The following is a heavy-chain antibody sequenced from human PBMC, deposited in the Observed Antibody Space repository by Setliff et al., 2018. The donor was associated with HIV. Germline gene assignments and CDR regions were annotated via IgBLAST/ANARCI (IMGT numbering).Heavy chain of an antibody. V-gene: IGHV4-34*01. CDR2: INHSGRI. CDR1: GGSFSGYY. CDR3: ARGYSSSYYFDY. Sequence: SETLSLTCAVYGGSFSGYYWSWIRQPPGKGLEWIGEINHSGRINRNPSLKSRVTVSVDTSKNQFSLKLSSVTAADTAVYYCARGYSSSYYFDYWGQGTLVTVS. J-gene: IGHJ4*02. D-gene: IGHD6-13*01.